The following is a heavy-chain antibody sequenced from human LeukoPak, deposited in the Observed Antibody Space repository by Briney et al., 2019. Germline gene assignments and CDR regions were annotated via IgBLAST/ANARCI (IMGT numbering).Heavy chain of an antibody. D-gene: IGHD3-3*01. CDR3: ARVKGVRFLEWLLKGGYYYMGV. J-gene: IGHJ6*03. CDR2: IYYSGST. CDR1: GGSISSYY. Sequence: SETLSLTCTVSGGSISSYYWSWIRQPPGKGLEWIGYIYYSGSTNYNPSLKSRVTISVDTSKNQFSLKLSSVTAADTAVYYCARVKGVRFLEWLLKGGYYYMGVWGKGTTVTVSS. V-gene: IGHV4-59*01.